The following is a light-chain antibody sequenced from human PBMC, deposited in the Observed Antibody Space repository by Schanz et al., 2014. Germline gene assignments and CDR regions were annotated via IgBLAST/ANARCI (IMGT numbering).Light chain of an antibody. CDR1: QSVSRN. V-gene: IGKV3-15*01. CDR3: QQRSNWPPGLT. J-gene: IGKJ4*01. CDR2: GAS. Sequence: EIVMTQSPATLSVSPGERATLSCRASQSVSRNLAWYQQKPGQPPRLLIYGASTRAIGIPARFSGSGSGTEFTLTISSRQSEDFAVYYCQQRSNWPPGLTFGGGTKVEIK.